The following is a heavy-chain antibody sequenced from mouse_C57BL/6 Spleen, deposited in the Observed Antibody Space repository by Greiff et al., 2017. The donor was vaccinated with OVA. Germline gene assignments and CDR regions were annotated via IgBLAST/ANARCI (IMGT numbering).Heavy chain of an antibody. D-gene: IGHD1-1*01. CDR1: GYTFTSYG. CDR2: IYPRSGNT. CDR3: ARKTTVRGAWFAY. Sequence: QVQLQQSGAELARPGASVKLSCKASGYTFTSYGIRWVKQRPGQGLEWIGEIYPRSGNTYYNEKFKGKATLTADKSSSTAYMELRSLTSEDSAVYFCARKTTVRGAWFAYWGQGTLVTVSA. J-gene: IGHJ3*01. V-gene: IGHV1-81*01.